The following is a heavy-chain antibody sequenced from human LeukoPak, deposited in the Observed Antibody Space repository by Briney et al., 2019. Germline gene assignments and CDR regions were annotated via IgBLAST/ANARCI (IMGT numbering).Heavy chain of an antibody. CDR3: ARSTILDY. V-gene: IGHV4-4*07. CDR1: GGSINTYY. J-gene: IGHJ4*02. CDR2: IYGSGTT. D-gene: IGHD2/OR15-2a*01. Sequence: PSETLSLTCTVSGGSINTYYWSWIRQPAGKGQEWIGRIYGSGTTSYNPSLQSRVTMSVDTSKNQISLKLSSVTAADTAIYYCARSTILDYWGQGTLVTVSS.